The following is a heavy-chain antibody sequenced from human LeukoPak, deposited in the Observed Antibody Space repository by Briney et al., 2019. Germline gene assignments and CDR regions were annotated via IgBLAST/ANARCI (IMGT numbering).Heavy chain of an antibody. CDR3: ARDRHTAMVYYYYYMDV. V-gene: IGHV3-21*04. J-gene: IGHJ6*03. D-gene: IGHD5-18*01. CDR1: GFTFSNYS. Sequence: GGSLRLSCAGSGFTFSNYSINWVRQAPGKGLEWVASISPSSHYIYYADSVRGRFTISRDNARNSLYLQMNSLRDEDTAVYYCARDRHTAMVYYYYYMDVWGTGTTVTVSS. CDR2: ISPSSHYI.